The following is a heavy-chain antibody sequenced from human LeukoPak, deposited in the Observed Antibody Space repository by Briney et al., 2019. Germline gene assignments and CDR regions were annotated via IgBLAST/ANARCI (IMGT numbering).Heavy chain of an antibody. Sequence: SVKVSCKASGGTFSSYAISWVRQAPGQGLEWMGRIVPILGIANYAQKFQGRVTITADKSTSTAYMELSSLRSEDTAVYYCARVGYCSGGSCYSVNAFDIWGQGTMVTVSS. D-gene: IGHD2-15*01. J-gene: IGHJ3*02. CDR2: IVPILGIA. CDR3: ARVGYCSGGSCYSVNAFDI. V-gene: IGHV1-69*04. CDR1: GGTFSSYA.